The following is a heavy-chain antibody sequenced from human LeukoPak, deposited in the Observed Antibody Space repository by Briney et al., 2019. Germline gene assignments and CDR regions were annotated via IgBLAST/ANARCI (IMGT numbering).Heavy chain of an antibody. J-gene: IGHJ4*02. D-gene: IGHD3-3*01. CDR1: GGTFNSYA. V-gene: IGHV1-46*02. Sequence: ASVKVSCEASGGTFNSYAISWVRQAPGQGLEWMGIINPSGGSTSYAQKFQGRVTMTRDMSTSTVYMELSSLRSEDTAVYYCARQITIFGVAPLGPLGYWGQGTLVTVSS. CDR2: INPSGGST. CDR3: ARQITIFGVAPLGPLGY.